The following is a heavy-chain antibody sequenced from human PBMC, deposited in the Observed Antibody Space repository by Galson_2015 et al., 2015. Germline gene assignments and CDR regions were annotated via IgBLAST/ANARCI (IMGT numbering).Heavy chain of an antibody. J-gene: IGHJ4*02. CDR1: GFTFSSSA. D-gene: IGHD4-11*01. CDR2: IVRNGGTT. CDR3: ARNTITTRRTDFDH. Sequence: SLRLSCAASGFTFSSSAMSWVRQAPGKGLEWVSSIVRNGGTTYYRDSVKGRFTISRDNSKNKLFLQMEDLRADDSALYYCARNTITTRRTDFDHWGQGSLVTVSS. V-gene: IGHV3-23*01.